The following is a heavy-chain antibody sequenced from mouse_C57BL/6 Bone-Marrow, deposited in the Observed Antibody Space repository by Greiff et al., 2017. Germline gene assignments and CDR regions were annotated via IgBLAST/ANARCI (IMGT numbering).Heavy chain of an antibody. J-gene: IGHJ2*01. V-gene: IGHV14-4*01. CDR1: GFNIKDDY. Sequence: LMESGAELVRPGASVKLSCTASGFNIKDDYMHWVKQRPEQGLEWIGWIDPENGDTEYASKFQGKATITADTSSNTAYLQLSSLTSEDTAVYYCTPTGYYFDYWGQGTTLTVSS. CDR2: IDPENGDT. CDR3: TPTGYYFDY. D-gene: IGHD4-1*02.